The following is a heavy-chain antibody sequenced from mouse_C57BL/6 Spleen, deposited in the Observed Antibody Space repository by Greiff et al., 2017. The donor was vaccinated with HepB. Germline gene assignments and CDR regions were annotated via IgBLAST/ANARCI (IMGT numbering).Heavy chain of an antibody. CDR1: GYTFTDYY. J-gene: IGHJ4*01. Sequence: VQLQQSGPELVKPGASVKISCKASGYTFTDYYMNWVKQSHGKSLEWIGDINPNNGGTSYNQKFKGKATLTVDKSSSTAYMELRSLTSEDSAVYYCASGLRHAMDYWGQGTSVTVSS. CDR3: ASGLRHAMDY. V-gene: IGHV1-26*01. CDR2: INPNNGGT. D-gene: IGHD2-2*01.